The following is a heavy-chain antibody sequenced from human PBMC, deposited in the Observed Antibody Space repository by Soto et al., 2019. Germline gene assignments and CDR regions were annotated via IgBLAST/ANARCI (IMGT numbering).Heavy chain of an antibody. Sequence: ESVGGAVQAGRSLRLSCAASGFSFSSYSLDWVRQAPGKGLEWVAAIWYDGSKTLYAESVKGRFTISRDNSQNTMFLQINSLRAQDTAVYSCARDGSMHAFDIWGQGTMVTVSS. CDR1: GFSFSSYS. CDR2: IWYDGSKT. CDR3: ARDGSMHAFDI. D-gene: IGHD2-8*01. V-gene: IGHV3-33*01. J-gene: IGHJ3*02.